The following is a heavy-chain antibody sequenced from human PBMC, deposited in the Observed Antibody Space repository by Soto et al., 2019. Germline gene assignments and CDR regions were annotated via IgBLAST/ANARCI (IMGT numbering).Heavy chain of an antibody. CDR2: ISSSSSYT. J-gene: IGHJ4*02. CDR1: GFTFSDYY. Sequence: QVQLVESGGGLVKPGGSLRLSCAASGFTFSDYYMSWIRQAPGKGLEWVSYISSSSSYTNYADSVKGRFTISRDNAKNSLYLQMNSLRAEDTAVYYCARTYSSSWYVPFDYWGQGTLVTVSS. CDR3: ARTYSSSWYVPFDY. V-gene: IGHV3-11*06. D-gene: IGHD6-13*01.